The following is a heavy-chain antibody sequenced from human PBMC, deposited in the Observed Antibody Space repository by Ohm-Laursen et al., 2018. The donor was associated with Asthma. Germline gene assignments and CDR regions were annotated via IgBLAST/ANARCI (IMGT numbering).Heavy chain of an antibody. CDR1: GYTFTGYY. CDR2: MNPNSGNT. Sequence: GASVKVSCKASGYTFTGYYMHWVRQAPGQGLEWMGWMNPNSGNTGYAQKFQGRVTMTRSTSISTAYMELSSLRSEDTAVYYCARGTGELLLNYWGQGTLVTVSS. J-gene: IGHJ4*02. CDR3: ARGTGELLLNY. D-gene: IGHD1-26*01. V-gene: IGHV1-8*02.